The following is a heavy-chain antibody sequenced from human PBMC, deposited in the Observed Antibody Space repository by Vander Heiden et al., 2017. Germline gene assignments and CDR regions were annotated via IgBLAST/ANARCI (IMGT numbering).Heavy chain of an antibody. D-gene: IGHD6-19*01. J-gene: IGHJ4*02. V-gene: IGHV4-34*01. CDR3: ARGPVAGTGEADY. CDR2: INHSEST. Sequence: QVQPQQWGAGLLKPSETLSPTCAVDGGSLSGYYWSWIRQPPGKGREWTGEINHSESTNANPSLKSRVAISVDTSKNQFSLKLSSVTAADTAVYYCARGPVAGTGEADYWGQGTLVTVSS. CDR1: GGSLSGYY.